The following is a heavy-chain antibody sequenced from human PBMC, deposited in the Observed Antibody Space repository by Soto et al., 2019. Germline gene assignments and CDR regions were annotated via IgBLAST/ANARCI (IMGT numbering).Heavy chain of an antibody. CDR2: INSDGSST. V-gene: IGHV3-74*01. J-gene: IGHJ2*01. CDR3: ARDPFYPWYFDL. D-gene: IGHD3-16*01. CDR1: GFTFSSYW. Sequence: EVQLVESGGGLVQPGGSLRLSCAASGFTFSSYWMHWVRQAPGKGLVWVSRINSDGSSTSYADSVKGRFTISRDNAKNTLYQQMNSLRAEDTAVYYCARDPFYPWYFDLWGRGTLVTVCS.